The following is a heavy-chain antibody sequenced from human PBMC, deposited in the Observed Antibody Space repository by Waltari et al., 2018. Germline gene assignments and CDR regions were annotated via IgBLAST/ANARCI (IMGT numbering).Heavy chain of an antibody. Sequence: EVQLLESGGALVQTGASLRLSCAAAGLLVSDYSSSWVRQAPGKGLEWVSAIGESDASAYYAENLKGRFIISRDNSKNTLSLQMSSLTAEDTALYYCASGQWPDPFDYWGQGTQVTVST. J-gene: IGHJ4*02. D-gene: IGHD6-19*01. CDR2: IGESDASA. CDR3: ASGQWPDPFDY. V-gene: IGHV3-23*01. CDR1: GLLVSDYS.